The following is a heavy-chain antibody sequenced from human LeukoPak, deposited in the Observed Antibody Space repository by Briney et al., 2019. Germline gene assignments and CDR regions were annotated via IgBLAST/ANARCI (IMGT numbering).Heavy chain of an antibody. CDR3: AKCRLAARPAYFDY. V-gene: IGHV3-23*01. CDR2: ISGSGGGT. D-gene: IGHD6-6*01. J-gene: IGHJ4*02. CDR1: GFTFSSYA. Sequence: GGSLRLSCAASGFTFSSYAMSWVRQAPGKGLEWVSGISGSGGGTYYADSVKGRFTISRDNSKNTLYLQMNSLRAEDTAVYYCAKCRLAARPAYFDYWGQRTLVTVSS.